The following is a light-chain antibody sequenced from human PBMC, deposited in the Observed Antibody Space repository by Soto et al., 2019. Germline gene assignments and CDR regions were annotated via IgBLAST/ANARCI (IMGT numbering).Light chain of an antibody. CDR2: AAS. Sequence: DIQMTQSPSSLSAPVGDRDTITCRATQGSTNNLAWYQQKPGKVPMLLIYAASTLQSGVPSRFSGSGSGTDFILTTSRLQREDVATYCCQKYNRAPRTLGQGTTGEIK. J-gene: IGKJ1*01. CDR1: QGSTNN. V-gene: IGKV1-27*01. CDR3: QKYNRAPRT.